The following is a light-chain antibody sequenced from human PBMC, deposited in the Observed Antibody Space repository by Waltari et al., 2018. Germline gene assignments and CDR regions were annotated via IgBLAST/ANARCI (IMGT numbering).Light chain of an antibody. V-gene: IGLV2-11*01. Sequence: QSALTQPLSVSGSPGQSVTISCTGTGSDIGAYNYVSWYQQHPDQAPKLIIDELPERPPGVPDLFSGSKSGKTASLTISGLQAEDEAHYYCCSYVGAYSWVFGGGTDLTVV. CDR3: CSYVGAYSWV. CDR1: GSDIGAYNY. J-gene: IGLJ3*02. CDR2: ELP.